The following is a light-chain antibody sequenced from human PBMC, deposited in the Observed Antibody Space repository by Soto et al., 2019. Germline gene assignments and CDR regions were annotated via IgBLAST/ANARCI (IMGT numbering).Light chain of an antibody. J-gene: IGKJ5*01. Sequence: EIVLTQSPCTLSLSPGERATLSCRASQSVSSSYLAWYQQKPGQAPRLLIYGISTRAPGVPARFSGSGSGTEFTLSITSLQSEDFAVYSCQQYSQWPITFGQGTRLEI. CDR1: QSVSSSY. CDR3: QQYSQWPIT. CDR2: GIS. V-gene: IGKV3-20*01.